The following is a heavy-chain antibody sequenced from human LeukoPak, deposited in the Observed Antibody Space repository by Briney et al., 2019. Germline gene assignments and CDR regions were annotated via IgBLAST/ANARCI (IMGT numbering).Heavy chain of an antibody. CDR1: GFTFSSYE. CDR3: ARDPSPYYYGSGTTFDI. D-gene: IGHD3-10*01. Sequence: GGSLRLSCAASGFTFSSYEMNWVRKAQGKGLEWVSYISSSGSTIYYADSVKGRFTISRDNAKNSLYLQMNSLRAEDTAVYYCARDPSPYYYGSGTTFDIWGQGTMVTVSS. CDR2: ISSSGSTI. V-gene: IGHV3-48*03. J-gene: IGHJ3*02.